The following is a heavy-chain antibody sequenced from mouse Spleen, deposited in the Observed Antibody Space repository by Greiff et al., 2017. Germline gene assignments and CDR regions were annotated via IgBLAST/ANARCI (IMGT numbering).Heavy chain of an antibody. CDR2: IWSGGST. D-gene: IGHD4-1*01. J-gene: IGHJ3*01. Sequence: QVQLQQSGPGLVQPSQSLSITCTVSGFSLTSYGVHWVRQSPGKGLEWLGVIWSGGSTDYNAAFISRLSISKDNSKSQVFFKMNSLQADDTAIYYCASPSNWDGFAYWGQGTLVTVSA. CDR1: GFSLTSYG. V-gene: IGHV2-2*01. CDR3: ASPSNWDGFAY.